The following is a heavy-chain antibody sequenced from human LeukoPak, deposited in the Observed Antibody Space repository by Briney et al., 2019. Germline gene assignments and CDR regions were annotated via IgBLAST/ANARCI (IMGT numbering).Heavy chain of an antibody. J-gene: IGHJ6*02. V-gene: IGHV1-69*13. CDR2: IIPICGTA. D-gene: IGHD5-24*01. CDR1: GGTFSSYA. CDR3: ASLYKSTRRDGYNQGYYYYGMDV. Sequence: GASVKVSCKASGGTFSSYAISWVRQAPGQGLEWMGGIIPICGTANYAQKFQGRVTITADESTSTAYMELSSLRSEDTAVYYCASLYKSTRRDGYNQGYYYYGMDVWGQGTTVTVSS.